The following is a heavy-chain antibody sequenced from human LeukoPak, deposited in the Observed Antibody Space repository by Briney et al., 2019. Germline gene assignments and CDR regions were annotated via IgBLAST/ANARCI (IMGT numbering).Heavy chain of an antibody. Sequence: SETLSLTCAVYGGSFSGYYWSWIRQPPGKXXXWIGEINHSGSTNYNPSLKSRVTISVDTSKNQFSLKLSSVTAADTAVYYCARDADPANWFDPWGQGTLVTVSS. D-gene: IGHD2-2*01. CDR3: ARDADPANWFDP. CDR1: GGSFSGYY. CDR2: INHSGST. J-gene: IGHJ5*02. V-gene: IGHV4-34*01.